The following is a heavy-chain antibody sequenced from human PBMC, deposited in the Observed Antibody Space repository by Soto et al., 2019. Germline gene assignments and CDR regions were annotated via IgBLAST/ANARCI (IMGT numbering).Heavy chain of an antibody. V-gene: IGHV1-69*01. CDR1: GGTFSSYG. CDR2: IIPIFGTA. Sequence: QVQLVQSGAEVKKPGSSVKVSCKASGGTFSSYGISWVRQAPGQGLEWMGGIIPIFGTANYAQKFQGRVTITADESTSTAYMELSSLRSEDTAVYYCARGAMSGYYYYYGMDVWGQGTTVTVSS. D-gene: IGHD3-3*01. J-gene: IGHJ6*02. CDR3: ARGAMSGYYYYYGMDV.